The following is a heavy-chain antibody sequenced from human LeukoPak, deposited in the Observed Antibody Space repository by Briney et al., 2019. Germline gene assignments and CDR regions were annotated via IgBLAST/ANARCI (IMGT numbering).Heavy chain of an antibody. CDR2: IYPGDSDT. Sequence: GESLKISCKGSGYSFTSYWIGWVRQMPGKGLEGMGIIYPGDSDTSYSPSFQGQVTISADKSISTAYLQWSSLKASDTAMYYCARSGGPFFGVAEHANYYYYYMDVWGKGTTVTVSS. D-gene: IGHD3-3*01. CDR1: GYSFTSYW. CDR3: ARSGGPFFGVAEHANYYYYYMDV. V-gene: IGHV5-51*01. J-gene: IGHJ6*03.